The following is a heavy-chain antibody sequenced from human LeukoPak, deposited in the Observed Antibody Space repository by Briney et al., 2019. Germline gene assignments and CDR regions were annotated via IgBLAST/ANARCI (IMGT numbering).Heavy chain of an antibody. J-gene: IGHJ4*02. Sequence: GGSLRLSCAGSGFTFSSYSMNWVRQAPGKGLEWGSYISSGSSTIYYADSVKGRFTISRDNAKNSLYLQMNSLRDEDTAIYYCARSQMATISWGQGTLVTVSS. CDR2: ISSGSSTI. D-gene: IGHD5-24*01. V-gene: IGHV3-48*02. CDR1: GFTFSSYS. CDR3: ARSQMATIS.